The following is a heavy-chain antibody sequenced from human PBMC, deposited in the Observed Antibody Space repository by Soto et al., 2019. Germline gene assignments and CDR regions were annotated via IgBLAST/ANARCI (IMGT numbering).Heavy chain of an antibody. D-gene: IGHD5-12*01. J-gene: IGHJ4*02. CDR2: IYYSGST. Sequence: PSETQSLTCTVSGGSISSYYRSWIRQPPGKGLEWIGDIYYSGSTNYNPSLKSRVTISVDTSKNQFSLKLSSVTAADTAVYYCARDGMWMDYWGQGTLVTVSS. CDR1: GGSISSYY. CDR3: ARDGMWMDY. V-gene: IGHV4-59*01.